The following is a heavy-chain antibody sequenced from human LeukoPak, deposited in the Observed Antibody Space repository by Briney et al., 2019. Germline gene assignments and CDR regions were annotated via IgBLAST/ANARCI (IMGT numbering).Heavy chain of an antibody. D-gene: IGHD3-16*02. CDR3: ARVILRLGELSGGDY. Sequence: SETLSLTCTVSGYSISSGYYWRWIRQPPGKGLEWIGSIYHSGSTYYNPSLKSRVTISVDTSKNQFSLKLSSVTAADTAVYYCARVILRLGELSGGDYWGQGTLVTVSS. J-gene: IGHJ4*02. CDR1: GYSISSGYY. V-gene: IGHV4-38-2*02. CDR2: IYHSGST.